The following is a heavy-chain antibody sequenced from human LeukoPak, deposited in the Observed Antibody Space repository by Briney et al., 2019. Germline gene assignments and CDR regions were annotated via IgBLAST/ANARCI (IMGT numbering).Heavy chain of an antibody. CDR3: ARAWSVSYDILTGRKGGDY. CDR1: GYTFTSYY. J-gene: IGHJ4*02. V-gene: IGHV1-46*01. Sequence: GASVKVSCKASGYTFTSYYMHWVRQAPGQGLEWMGIINPSGGSTSYAQKFQGRVTMTRDTSTSTVYMGLSSLRSEDTAVYYCARAWSVSYDILTGRKGGDYWGQGTLVTVSS. CDR2: INPSGGST. D-gene: IGHD3-9*01.